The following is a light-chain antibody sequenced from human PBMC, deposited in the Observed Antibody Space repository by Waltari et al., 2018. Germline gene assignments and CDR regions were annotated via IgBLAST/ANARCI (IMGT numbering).Light chain of an antibody. CDR1: QSVGSY. V-gene: IGKV3-11*01. CDR3: QQRSTWPLT. CDR2: DAS. J-gene: IGKJ4*01. Sequence: EIVLTQSPVTLSLSPGERATLPCRASQSVGSYLAWYQQKAGQAPRLLIYDASNGATGIPARFSGSGSGTDFTLTISSLEPEDFAIYYCQQRSTWPLTFGGGSKVEI.